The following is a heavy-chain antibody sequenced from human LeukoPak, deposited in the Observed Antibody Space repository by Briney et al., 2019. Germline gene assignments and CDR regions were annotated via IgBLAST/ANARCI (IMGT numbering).Heavy chain of an antibody. J-gene: IGHJ5*02. CDR1: GFTFSTYS. D-gene: IGHD5-18*01. CDR2: ISSSSSFI. CDR3: PRDRQEYSYGYSWFDP. V-gene: IGHV3-21*01. Sequence: GESLRLSCAASGFTFSTYSMDWVRPAPGKGLEWGSSISSSSSFIYYADSVKGRFTISRDNAKNSLYLQMNSLRAEDTAVYYCPRDRQEYSYGYSWFDPWGQGTLVTVSS.